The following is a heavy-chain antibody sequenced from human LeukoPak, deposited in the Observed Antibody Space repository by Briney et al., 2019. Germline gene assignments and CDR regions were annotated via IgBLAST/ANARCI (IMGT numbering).Heavy chain of an antibody. J-gene: IGHJ5*02. V-gene: IGHV4-4*07. CDR2: VDSSGNT. CDR1: VVSMNGYY. D-gene: IGHD2-15*01. Sequence: SETLSLTCSVSVVSMNGYYWSWLRQSAGNRLEWIGHVDSSGNTNYNPSLKSRVTMSVDTSKNQFSLKLSSVTAADTAVYYCARDLGYPWGWFDPWGQGTLVTVSS. CDR3: ARDLGYPWGWFDP.